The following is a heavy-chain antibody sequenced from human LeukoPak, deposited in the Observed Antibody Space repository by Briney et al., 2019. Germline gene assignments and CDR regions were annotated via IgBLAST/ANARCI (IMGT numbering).Heavy chain of an antibody. D-gene: IGHD2-2*03. CDR2: MNPNSGNT. CDR1: GYTFTNYY. V-gene: IGHV1-8*03. Sequence: ASVKVSCKASGYTFTNYYVHWVRQATGQGLEWMGWMNPNSGNTGYAQKFQGRVTITRNTSISTAYMELSSLRSEDTAVYYCARRGYCSSTSCYDYWGQGTLVTVSS. CDR3: ARRGYCSSTSCYDY. J-gene: IGHJ4*01.